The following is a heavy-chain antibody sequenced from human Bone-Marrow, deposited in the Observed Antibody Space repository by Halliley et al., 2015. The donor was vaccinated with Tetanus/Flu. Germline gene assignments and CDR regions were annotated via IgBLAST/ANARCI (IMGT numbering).Heavy chain of an antibody. CDR2: ISASGYTT. Sequence: SLRLSCAASGFTFSSYAMSWVRQAPGKGLEWVSAISASGYTTYYADSVKGRFTISRDNSKNTLYLQMSNLRSDDTAVYYCAKASTQWEIIQSAFDLWGQGTMVTVSS. V-gene: IGHV3-23*01. D-gene: IGHD1-26*01. CDR3: AKASTQWEIIQSAFDL. CDR1: GFTFSSYA. J-gene: IGHJ3*01.